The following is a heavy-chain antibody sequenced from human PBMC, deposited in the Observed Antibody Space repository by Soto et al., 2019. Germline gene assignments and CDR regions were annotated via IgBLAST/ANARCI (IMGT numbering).Heavy chain of an antibody. CDR2: ISGTSVHT. D-gene: IGHD3-10*01. Sequence: VGSLRLSCAASGFTFSDYYLSWIRQAPGKGLEWVSYISGTSVHTNYADSVKGRFTVSRDNAKNSLYLQMNSLRAEDTAVYFCAGVINVFSPAPGGGGPLFTVS. J-gene: IGHJ4*02. V-gene: IGHV3-11*05. CDR3: AGVINVFSPAP. CDR1: GFTFSDYY.